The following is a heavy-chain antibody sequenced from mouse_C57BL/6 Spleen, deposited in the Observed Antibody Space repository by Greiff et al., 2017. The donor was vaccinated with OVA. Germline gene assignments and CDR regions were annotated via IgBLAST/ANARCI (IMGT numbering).Heavy chain of an antibody. V-gene: IGHV1-26*01. CDR3: ARGGDYDVFAY. J-gene: IGHJ3*01. CDR1: GYTFTDYY. Sequence: VQLQQSGPELVKPGASVKISCKASGYTFTDYYMNWVKQSHGKSLEWIGDINPNNGGTSYNQKFKGKATLTVDKSSSTAYMELRSLTSEDSAVYYCARGGDYDVFAYWGQGTLVTVSA. CDR2: INPNNGGT. D-gene: IGHD2-4*01.